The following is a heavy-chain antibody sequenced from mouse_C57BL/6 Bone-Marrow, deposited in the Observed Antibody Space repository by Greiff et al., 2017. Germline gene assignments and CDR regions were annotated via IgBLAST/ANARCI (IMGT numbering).Heavy chain of an antibody. Sequence: EVKVEESGPSLVRPSQTLSLTCTVTGFSINSDCYWIWIRQFPGNKLEYIWYTFYSGITYYNPSLESRTYITRDTSKNQFSLKLSSVTTEDTATYYCARARGDYDGNYYAMDYWGQGTSVTVSS. J-gene: IGHJ4*01. D-gene: IGHD2-4*01. CDR2: TFYSGIT. CDR1: GFSINSDCY. CDR3: ARARGDYDGNYYAMDY. V-gene: IGHV3-3*01.